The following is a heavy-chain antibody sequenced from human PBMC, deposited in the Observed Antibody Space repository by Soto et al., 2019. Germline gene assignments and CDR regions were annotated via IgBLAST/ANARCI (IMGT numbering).Heavy chain of an antibody. J-gene: IGHJ4*02. V-gene: IGHV3-74*01. CDR1: GFTFSSYW. Sequence: EVQLVESGGGLVQPGGSLRLSCAASGFTFSSYWMHWVRQAPGKGLVWVSRTNEDGSTINYADSVKGRFTISRDNAKNTWYLKMNSRGAEDTVVYYCTGGRGGGGGYWGQGTLVTVSS. CDR2: TNEDGSTI. CDR3: TGGRGGGGGY. D-gene: IGHD3-16*01.